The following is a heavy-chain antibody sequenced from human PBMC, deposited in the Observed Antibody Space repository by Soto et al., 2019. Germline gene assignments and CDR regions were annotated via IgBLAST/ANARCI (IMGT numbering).Heavy chain of an antibody. V-gene: IGHV3-23*01. J-gene: IGHJ4*02. CDR2: ISPGGDTT. CDR3: ANYFGSGTYYNPFDS. D-gene: IGHD3-10*01. CDR1: GLTFSSYA. Sequence: GGSLRLSCAASGLTFSSYAMSWVRQPPGKGLEWVSAISPGGDTTYYADFVEGRFTISRDNSKNTLYLHVNSLRAEDTAVYYCANYFGSGTYYNPFDSWGQGTLVTVSS.